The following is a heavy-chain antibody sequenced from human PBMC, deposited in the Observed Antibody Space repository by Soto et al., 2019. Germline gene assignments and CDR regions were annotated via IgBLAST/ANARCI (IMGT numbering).Heavy chain of an antibody. D-gene: IGHD1-26*01. CDR3: ASQSGSPYYYGMDV. CDR2: IYYSGST. V-gene: IGHV4-59*08. CDR1: GGSISSYY. J-gene: IGHJ6*02. Sequence: QVQLQESGPGLVKPSETLSLTCTVSGGSISSYYWSWILQPPGKGLEWIGYIYYSGSTNYNPSLKRRVTISVDTSKNQFSLKLSSVTAADTAVYYCASQSGSPYYYGMDVWGQGTTVTVSS.